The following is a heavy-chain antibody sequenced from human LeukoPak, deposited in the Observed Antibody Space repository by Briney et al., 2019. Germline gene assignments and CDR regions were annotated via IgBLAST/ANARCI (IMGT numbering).Heavy chain of an antibody. Sequence: GGSLRLSCAASGFTVSSNYMSWVRQAPGKGLEWVSAISGSGGSTYYADSVKGRFTISRDNSKNTLNLQMNSLRAEDTAVYYCAKDGYYDIFPFDYWGQGTLVTVSS. D-gene: IGHD3-9*01. CDR2: ISGSGGST. V-gene: IGHV3-23*01. CDR3: AKDGYYDIFPFDY. J-gene: IGHJ4*02. CDR1: GFTVSSNY.